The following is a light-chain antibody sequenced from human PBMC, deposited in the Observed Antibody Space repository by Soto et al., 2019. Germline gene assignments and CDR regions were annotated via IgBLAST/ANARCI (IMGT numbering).Light chain of an antibody. CDR1: QGIGNS. Sequence: DNQMTQSPSSLSASVGDRVTITCRASQGIGNSLAWYQQKPGKVPQLLIYAASTLQSGVPSRFSGSGSGTDFTLTISSLQPADIATYYCQKYYRVPGTFGQGTKVEIK. V-gene: IGKV1-27*01. CDR3: QKYYRVPGT. CDR2: AAS. J-gene: IGKJ1*01.